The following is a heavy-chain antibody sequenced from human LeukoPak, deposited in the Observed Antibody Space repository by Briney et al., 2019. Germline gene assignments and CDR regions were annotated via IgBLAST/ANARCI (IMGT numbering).Heavy chain of an antibody. D-gene: IGHD6-19*01. V-gene: IGHV3-33*01. J-gene: IGHJ4*02. CDR1: GFSFSTYA. CDR3: ARDSDYDSSGWPRWD. Sequence: GGSLRLSCAASGFSFSTYAMHWVRQAPGKGLDWVAMIWSDASNQYYADSVKGRFTISRDNSKNTLYLQLNSLRAEDTAVYYCARDSDYDSSGWPRWDWGQGTLVTVSS. CDR2: IWSDASNQ.